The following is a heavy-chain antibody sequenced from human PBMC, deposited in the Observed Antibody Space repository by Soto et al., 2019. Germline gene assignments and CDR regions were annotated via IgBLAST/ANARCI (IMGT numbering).Heavy chain of an antibody. D-gene: IGHD3-3*01. CDR1: GFTFSNFG. Sequence: QVQLVESGGGVVQPGRSLRLSCAASGFTFSNFGMHWVRLAPGKGLEWVAAMSPDGSNKFYADSVKGRFTISRDNSKNTLYLQMNNLRAEDTAVFYCAKHKFRFLEWHNPWYLDSWGQGTLVTVSS. J-gene: IGHJ4*02. CDR2: MSPDGSNK. CDR3: AKHKFRFLEWHNPWYLDS. V-gene: IGHV3-30*18.